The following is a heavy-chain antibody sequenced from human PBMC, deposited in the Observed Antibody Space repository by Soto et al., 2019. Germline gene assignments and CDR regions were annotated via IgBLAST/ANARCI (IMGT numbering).Heavy chain of an antibody. D-gene: IGHD2-15*01. CDR2: VGGSGGT. V-gene: IGHV3-23*01. CDR1: GFTFSSHV. CDR3: TKGWLDG. J-gene: IGHJ6*02. Sequence: ELQQLESGGGLVQPGGSLRLSCVASGFTFSSHVMNWVRQAPGRGLEWVSSVGGSGGTYYADSARGRFTISRDNSKNTVNLQMNSLKAEDTAVYYCTKGWLDGWGQGTTVSVSS.